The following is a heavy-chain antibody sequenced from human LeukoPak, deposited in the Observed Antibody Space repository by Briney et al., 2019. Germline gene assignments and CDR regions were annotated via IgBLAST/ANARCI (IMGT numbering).Heavy chain of an antibody. CDR2: ISSSGSTI. Sequence: GGSLRLSCAASGFTFSSYSMNWVRQAPGKGLEWVSYISSSGSTIYYADSVKGRFTISRDNAKNSLYLQMNSLRAEDTAVYYCARDSKTGGDYYYYMDVWGKGTTVTVSS. CDR3: ARDSKTGGDYYYYMDV. D-gene: IGHD1-14*01. J-gene: IGHJ6*03. CDR1: GFTFSSYS. V-gene: IGHV3-48*04.